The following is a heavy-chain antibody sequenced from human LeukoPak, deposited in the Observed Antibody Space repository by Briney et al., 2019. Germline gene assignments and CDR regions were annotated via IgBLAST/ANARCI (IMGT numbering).Heavy chain of an antibody. CDR1: GFSVSSDY. Sequence: GGSLRLSCAASGFSVSSDYMTWVRQAPGKGLEWVSAISGSDGSTFYADSVKGRFTISRDNSKNTLYLQMNSLRADDTAVYYCAKAPSSSIYIGGDYWGQGTLVTVSS. CDR3: AKAPSSSIYIGGDY. D-gene: IGHD6-13*01. CDR2: ISGSDGST. J-gene: IGHJ4*02. V-gene: IGHV3-23*01.